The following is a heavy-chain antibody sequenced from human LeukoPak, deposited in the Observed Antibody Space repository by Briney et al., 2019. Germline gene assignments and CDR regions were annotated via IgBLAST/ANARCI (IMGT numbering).Heavy chain of an antibody. CDR2: INHSGST. Sequence: SETLSLTCAVYGGSFSGYYWSWIRQPPGKGLEWIGEINHSGSTNYNPSLKSRVTISVDTSKNQFSLKLSSVTAADTAMYYCARGPPKRAYYGSRGDAFDIWGQGTMVTVSS. D-gene: IGHD3-10*01. CDR1: GGSFSGYY. CDR3: ARGPPKRAYYGSRGDAFDI. V-gene: IGHV4-34*01. J-gene: IGHJ3*02.